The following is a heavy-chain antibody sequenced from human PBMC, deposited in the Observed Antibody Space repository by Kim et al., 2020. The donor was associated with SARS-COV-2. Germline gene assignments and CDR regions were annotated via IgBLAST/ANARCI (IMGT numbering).Heavy chain of an antibody. CDR3: AKESAAIGTPPFEC. CDR1: GFNFGSYA. D-gene: IGHD5-18*01. V-gene: IGHV3-23*01. Sequence: GGSLRLSCAASGFNFGSYAMSWGRQAPGKGLEWVSGISDNGAGTFYADSVKGRFTISRDNPKNTLYLQMNSLRAEDTAVYYCAKESAAIGTPPFECWGQGTLFTVSS. J-gene: IGHJ4*02. CDR2: ISDNGAGT.